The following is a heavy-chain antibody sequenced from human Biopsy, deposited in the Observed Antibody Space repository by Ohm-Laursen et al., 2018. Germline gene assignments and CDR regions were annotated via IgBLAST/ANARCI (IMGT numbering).Heavy chain of an antibody. CDR1: GDSISSYY. CDR2: VYYTGST. J-gene: IGHJ2*01. Sequence: SETLSLTCTVSGDSISSYYWSWIRQPPGKGLQWIGCVYYTGSTDYNPSLQSRVTISVDTSKNHFSLRLRSVTPADTVIYYCTRDRGYYSDRTVPGYFDLWGRGTLVTVSS. CDR3: TRDRGYYSDRTVPGYFDL. D-gene: IGHD3-22*01. V-gene: IGHV4-59*01.